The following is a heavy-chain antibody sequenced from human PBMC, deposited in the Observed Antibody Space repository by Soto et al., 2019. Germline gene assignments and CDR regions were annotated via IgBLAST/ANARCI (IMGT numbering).Heavy chain of an antibody. V-gene: IGHV3-66*01. CDR2: MYAAGST. CDR1: GFTISSNY. D-gene: IGHD1-1*01. Sequence: EVQLVESGGGLVQPGGSLRLSCAVTGFTISSNYMNWVRQAPGKGLEWVSVMYAAGSTYYEDSVKGRFNISGDNSKNTVYLQMNSLRGEDTAVYYCARGSNSNNWKLFDYWGQGTLVTVSS. CDR3: ARGSNSNNWKLFDY. J-gene: IGHJ4*02.